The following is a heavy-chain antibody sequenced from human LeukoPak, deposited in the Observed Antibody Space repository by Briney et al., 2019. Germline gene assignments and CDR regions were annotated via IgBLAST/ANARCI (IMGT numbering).Heavy chain of an antibody. J-gene: IGHJ6*03. CDR2: INPSSGGA. V-gene: IGHV1-2*02. Sequence: VASVKVSCKASGYTFTGYYIHWVRQAPGQGLEWMGWINPSSGGAKYAQNFQGRVIMTTDTSVSTAYMELSSLRSDDTAVYYCARSSPPTYYHCYYYMDVWGKGSTVTVSS. CDR1: GYTFTGYY. CDR3: ARSSPPTYYHCYYYMDV. D-gene: IGHD6-13*01.